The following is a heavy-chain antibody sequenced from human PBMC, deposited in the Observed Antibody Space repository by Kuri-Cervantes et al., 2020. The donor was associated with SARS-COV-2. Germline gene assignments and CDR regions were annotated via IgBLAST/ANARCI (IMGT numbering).Heavy chain of an antibody. D-gene: IGHD2-21*01. CDR1: GGSISSGDYY. CDR2: IFFSGST. V-gene: IGHV4-30-4*01. Sequence: LRLSCTVSGGSISSGDYYCSWIRQPPGKGLEWIGYIFFSGSTYYKPSLKSRLTISVDTSKNQFSLKLSSVTAADTAVYYCVRGNVVGSYWYFDLWGRGALVTVSS. J-gene: IGHJ2*01. CDR3: VRGNVVGSYWYFDL.